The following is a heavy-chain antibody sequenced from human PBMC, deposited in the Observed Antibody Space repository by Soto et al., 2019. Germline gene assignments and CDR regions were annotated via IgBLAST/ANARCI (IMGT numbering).Heavy chain of an antibody. CDR2: IYYSGST. V-gene: IGHV4-31*03. CDR1: GGSISSGGYY. Sequence: SETLSLTCTVSGGSISSGGYYCSWIRQHPGKGLEWIGYIYYSGSTYYNPSLKSRVTISVDTSKNQFSLKLSSVTAADTAVYYCARNIVATLYFDYWGQGTLVTVSS. J-gene: IGHJ4*02. CDR3: ARNIVATLYFDY. D-gene: IGHD5-12*01.